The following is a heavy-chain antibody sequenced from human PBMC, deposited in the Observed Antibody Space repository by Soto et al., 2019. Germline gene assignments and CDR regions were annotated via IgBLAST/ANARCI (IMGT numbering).Heavy chain of an antibody. J-gene: IGHJ4*02. Sequence: LSLTCIVSGGSISSYYWSWIRQPAGKGLEWIGRMYTSGSTNYNPSLKSRVTMSVDTSKNQFSLKLSSVTAADTAVYYCARGTSARGYYGYWGQGTLVTVSS. V-gene: IGHV4-4*07. CDR1: GGSISSYY. D-gene: IGHD3-3*01. CDR3: ARGTSARGYYGY. CDR2: MYTSGST.